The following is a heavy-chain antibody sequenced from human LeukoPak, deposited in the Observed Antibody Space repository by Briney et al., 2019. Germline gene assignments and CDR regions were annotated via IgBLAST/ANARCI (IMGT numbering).Heavy chain of an antibody. CDR1: GGSISSSSYY. Sequence: SETLSLTCTVSGGSISSSSYYWGWIRQPPGKGLEWIGSIYYSGSTYYNPSLKSRVTISVDTSKNQFSLKLSSVTAADTAVYYCARGGWGSGYLLWGQGTLVTVSS. CDR2: IYYSGST. V-gene: IGHV4-39*07. CDR3: ARGGWGSGYLL. J-gene: IGHJ4*02. D-gene: IGHD3-3*01.